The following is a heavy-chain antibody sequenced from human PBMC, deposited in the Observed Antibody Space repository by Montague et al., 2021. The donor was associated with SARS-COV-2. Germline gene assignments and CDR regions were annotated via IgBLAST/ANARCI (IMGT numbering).Heavy chain of an antibody. D-gene: IGHD6-19*01. V-gene: IGHV4-39*01. CDR2: IYYDGSN. CDR3: AIRFHPAFGSGAIDY. CDR1: GDSIRSSSYY. Sequence: SETLSLTCTVAGDSIRSSSYYWVWIRQPPGRGLEWIGSIYYDGSNYYNPSFKSRVTISVDTSKTQFSLKLSTVTAADTAFYSCAIRFHPAFGSGAIDYWGQGTLVTVSS. J-gene: IGHJ4*02.